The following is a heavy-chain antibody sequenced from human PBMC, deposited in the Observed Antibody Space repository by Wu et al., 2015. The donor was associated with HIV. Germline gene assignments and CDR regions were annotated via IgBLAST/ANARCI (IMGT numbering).Heavy chain of an antibody. CDR2: IIPIFATA. CDR1: GGTFSSYA. CDR3: ARTIHGTYYYDSSGYYPWLNKHYYGMDV. J-gene: IGHJ6*02. D-gene: IGHD3-22*01. V-gene: IGHV1-69*05. Sequence: QVQMVQSGAEVRKPGSSVKVSCKASGGTFSSYAISWVRQAPGQGLEWMGGIIPIFATATYAQKFQGRVTITTDESTSTAYMELSSLRSEDTAVYYCARTIHGTYYYDSSGYYPWLNKHYYGMDVVGPRDHGHRLL.